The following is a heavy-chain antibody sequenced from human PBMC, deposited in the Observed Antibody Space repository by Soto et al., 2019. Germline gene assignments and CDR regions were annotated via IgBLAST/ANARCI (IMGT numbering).Heavy chain of an antibody. CDR2: IYYSGST. V-gene: IGHV4-30-4*01. Sequence: SETLSLTCTGSGGSISSGDYYWSWIRQPPGKGLEWIGYIYYSGSTYYNPSLKSRVTISVDTSKNQFSLKLSSVTAADTAVYYCAREEIHYDSSGSSPDYWGQGTLVTVSS. CDR3: AREEIHYDSSGSSPDY. J-gene: IGHJ4*02. D-gene: IGHD3-22*01. CDR1: GGSISSGDYY.